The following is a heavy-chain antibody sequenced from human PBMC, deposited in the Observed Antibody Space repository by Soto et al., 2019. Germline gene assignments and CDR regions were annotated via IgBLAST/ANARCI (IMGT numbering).Heavy chain of an antibody. D-gene: IGHD6-19*01. CDR3: AKGLAWLVLYGFDY. CDR1: GFTFSSYA. J-gene: IGHJ4*02. Sequence: EVQLLESGGGLVQPGGSLRLSCAASGFTFSSYAMSWVRQAPGKGLEWVSVISGSGGSTYYADSVKGRFTISRDNSKNTLYLQMNSLSAEDTAVYYCAKGLAWLVLYGFDYWGQGTLVTVSS. CDR2: ISGSGGST. V-gene: IGHV3-23*01.